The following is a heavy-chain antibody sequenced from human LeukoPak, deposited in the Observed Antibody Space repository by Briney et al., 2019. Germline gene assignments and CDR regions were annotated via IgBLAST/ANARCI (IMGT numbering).Heavy chain of an antibody. V-gene: IGHV7-4-1*02. J-gene: IGHJ5*02. CDR1: GYTFTNYA. D-gene: IGHD3-10*01. CDR2: INTNTGNP. CDR3: ARGYYYDSGRGYWFDP. Sequence: ASVKVSCTASGYTFTNYAMNWVRQAPGQGLEWMGWINTNTGNPTYAQGFTGRLVFSLDTFVSTAYLQISSLKAEDTAVYHCARGYYYDSGRGYWFDPWGQGTLVTVSS.